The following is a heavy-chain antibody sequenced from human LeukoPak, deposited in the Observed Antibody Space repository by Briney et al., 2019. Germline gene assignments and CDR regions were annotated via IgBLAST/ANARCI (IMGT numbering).Heavy chain of an antibody. CDR3: ARAGVWDYSDSSGYHNAAFDI. D-gene: IGHD3-22*01. Sequence: ASVKVSCKASGYTFTDYYMHWVRQAPGQGLERMGWINPSSGGTNYAQKFQGRVTVTRDTSISTAYMDLSRLRSGDTAVYYCARAGVWDYSDSSGYHNAAFDIWGQGTMVTVSS. CDR1: GYTFTDYY. CDR2: INPSSGGT. V-gene: IGHV1-2*02. J-gene: IGHJ3*02.